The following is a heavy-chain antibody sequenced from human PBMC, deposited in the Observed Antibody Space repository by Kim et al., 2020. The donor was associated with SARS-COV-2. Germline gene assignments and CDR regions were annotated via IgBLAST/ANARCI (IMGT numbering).Heavy chain of an antibody. D-gene: IGHD3-10*01. CDR2: IYYSGIT. CDR1: GDSISNSPYY. J-gene: IGHJ6*02. CDR3: GRHYSTRGVADGSDV. V-gene: IGHV4-39*01. Sequence: SETLSLTCTVSGDSISNSPYYWGWIRQPPGKGLEWIGSIYYSGITYYNPSLKGRLIMSVDTSKNQFSLKLSSVTAADKAIYSCGRHYSTRGVADGSDVWGRGTTVTVSS.